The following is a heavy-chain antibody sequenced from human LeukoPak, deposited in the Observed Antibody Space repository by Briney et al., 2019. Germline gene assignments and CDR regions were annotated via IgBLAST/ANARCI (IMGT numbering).Heavy chain of an antibody. CDR2: IYYSGST. D-gene: IGHD3-3*01. CDR3: ARRPRPFWSGYPTGGPLDY. Sequence: SETLSLTCTVSGGSISSSSYYWGWIRQPPGKGLEWIGSIYYSGSTNYNPSLKSRVTISVDTSKNQFSLKLSSVTAADTAVYYCARRPRPFWSGYPTGGPLDYWGQGTLVTVSS. CDR1: GGSISSSSYY. J-gene: IGHJ4*02. V-gene: IGHV4-39*07.